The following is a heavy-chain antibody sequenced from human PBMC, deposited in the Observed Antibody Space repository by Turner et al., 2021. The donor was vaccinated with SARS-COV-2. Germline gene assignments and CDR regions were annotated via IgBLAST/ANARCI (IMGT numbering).Heavy chain of an antibody. J-gene: IGHJ4*02. CDR1: GGTFSSYA. Sequence: QVQLVQSGAGVKKPGSSVTVSCKASGGTFSSYAISWVRQAPGQGLEWMGGIIPIFGRANYAQKFEGRVTITADKSTSTAYMELSSLRSDDTAVYYCARSWRMSNSDFDYWGQGTLVTVSS. CDR2: IIPIFGRA. V-gene: IGHV1-69*06. CDR3: ARSWRMSNSDFDY. D-gene: IGHD6-13*01.